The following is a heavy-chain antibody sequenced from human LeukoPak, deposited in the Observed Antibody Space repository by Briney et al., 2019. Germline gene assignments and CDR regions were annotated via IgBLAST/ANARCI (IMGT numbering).Heavy chain of an antibody. CDR3: ARELHVERDDY. Sequence: GASVKLSCKASGFAFTGYGFTWVRQAPGQGLEWMGWISANDGKIHYSERHQGRVTMSTDTVTSTVYMELRSLRSDDTAVYYCARELHVERDDYWGQGTLVTVSS. D-gene: IGHD1-1*01. J-gene: IGHJ4*02. CDR1: GFAFTGYG. CDR2: ISANDGKI. V-gene: IGHV1-18*01.